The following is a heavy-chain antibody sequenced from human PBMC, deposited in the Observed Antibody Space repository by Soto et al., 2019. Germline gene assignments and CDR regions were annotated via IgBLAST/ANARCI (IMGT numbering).Heavy chain of an antibody. CDR3: ARDQSVSGPTTFPY. V-gene: IGHV3-74*01. J-gene: IGHJ4*02. Sequence: EVQLIESGGGLVQPGGSLRLSCAASGFTFTKSWMHWVRQTPGKGLEWVSRVNTDGSDTIYADSVKGRFTISRDNAKNTLYLQMNSLTAEDTAMYYCARDQSVSGPTTFPYWGQGALVTVSS. CDR2: VNTDGSDT. D-gene: IGHD6-19*01. CDR1: GFTFTKSW.